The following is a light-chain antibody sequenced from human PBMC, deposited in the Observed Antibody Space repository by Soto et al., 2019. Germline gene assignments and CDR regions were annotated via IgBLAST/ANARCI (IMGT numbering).Light chain of an antibody. J-gene: IGKJ1*01. CDR1: QSISSW. V-gene: IGKV1-5*01. CDR2: DAS. Sequence: DIQMTQSPSTLSASVGDRVTITCRASQSISSWLAWYQQKPGKAPKVLIYDASSLESGVPSRFSGSGSGTEFPLTISSLQPDDFATYYCQQYNSYWTFGQGTKVEIK. CDR3: QQYNSYWT.